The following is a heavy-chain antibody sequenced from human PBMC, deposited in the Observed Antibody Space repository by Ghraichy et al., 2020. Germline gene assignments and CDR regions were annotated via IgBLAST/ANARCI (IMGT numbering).Heavy chain of an antibody. CDR1: GFSLSTSGMC. V-gene: IGHV2-70*01. D-gene: IGHD6-19*01. CDR3: ARILEAVAGKAYYYGMDV. J-gene: IGHJ6*02. CDR2: IDWDDDK. Sequence: QTLSLTCTFSGFSLSTSGMCVSWIRQPPGKALEWLALIDWDDDKYYSTSLKTRLTISKDTSKNQVVLTMTNMDPVDTATYYCARILEAVAGKAYYYGMDVWGQGTTVTVSS.